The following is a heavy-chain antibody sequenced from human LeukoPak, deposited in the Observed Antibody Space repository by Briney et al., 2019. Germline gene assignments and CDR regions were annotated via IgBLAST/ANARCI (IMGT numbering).Heavy chain of an antibody. D-gene: IGHD2-2*02. CDR1: GGSFSGYY. J-gene: IGHJ1*01. CDR3: ARVRRIVVVPAAISGGYFQH. Sequence: SETLSLTCAVYGGSFSGYYWSWIRQPPGKGLEWIGEINHSGSTNYNPSLKSRVTISVDTSKNQFSLKLSSMTAADTAVYYCARVRRIVVVPAAISGGYFQHWGQGTLVTVSS. V-gene: IGHV4-34*01. CDR2: INHSGST.